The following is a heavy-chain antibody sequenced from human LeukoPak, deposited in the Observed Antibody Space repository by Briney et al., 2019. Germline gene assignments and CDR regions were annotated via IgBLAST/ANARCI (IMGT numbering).Heavy chain of an antibody. CDR2: IKSKTDGGTT. CDR3: TTDLSIRAHYDFWSGPQNPYYYYYYYMDV. J-gene: IGHJ6*03. Sequence: PGGSLRLSCAASGFTFSNAWMSWVRQAPGKGLEWVGRIKSKTDGGTTDYAAPVKGRFTISRDDSKNTLYLQMNSLKTEDTAVYYCTTDLSIRAHYDFWSGPQNPYYYYYYYMDVWGKGTTVTVSS. V-gene: IGHV3-15*01. D-gene: IGHD3-3*01. CDR1: GFTFSNAW.